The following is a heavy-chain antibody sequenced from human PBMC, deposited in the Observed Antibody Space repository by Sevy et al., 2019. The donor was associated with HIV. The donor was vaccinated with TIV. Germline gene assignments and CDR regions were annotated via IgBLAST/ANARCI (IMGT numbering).Heavy chain of an antibody. CDR1: GFTFNSYD. J-gene: IGHJ4*02. V-gene: IGHV3-48*03. CDR3: LRDLRLSGIYRSDY. D-gene: IGHD1-26*01. CDR2: ISGSGNTI. Sequence: GGSLRLSCAASGFTFNSYDMNWVRRAPGKGLEWISYISGSGNTIYYADSVKGRFTISRDNAKKSLSLQMNSLRAEDTAVYYCLRDLRLSGIYRSDYWGQGTLVTVSS.